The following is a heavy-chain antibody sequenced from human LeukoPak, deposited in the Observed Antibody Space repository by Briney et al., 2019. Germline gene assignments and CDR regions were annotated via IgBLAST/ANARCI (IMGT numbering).Heavy chain of an antibody. D-gene: IGHD2-8*01. J-gene: IGHJ4*02. V-gene: IGHV4-34*01. Sequence: PSETLSLTCAVYGGSFSGYYWSWVRQPPGKGLEWIGEINHSGSTNYNPSLKSRVTISVDTSKNQFSLKLSSVTAADTAVYYCARGSNANDYWGQGTLVTVSS. CDR1: GGSFSGYY. CDR3: ARGSNANDY. CDR2: INHSGST.